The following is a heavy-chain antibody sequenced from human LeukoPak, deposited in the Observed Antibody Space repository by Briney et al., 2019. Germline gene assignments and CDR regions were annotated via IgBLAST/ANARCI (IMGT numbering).Heavy chain of an antibody. CDR1: GFTFDDYA. CDR3: ARGLGYCSGGSCYSLDY. D-gene: IGHD2-15*01. V-gene: IGHV3-53*01. J-gene: IGHJ4*02. CDR2: IYSGGST. Sequence: PGRSLRLSCAASGFTFDDYAMHWVRQAPGKGLEWVSVIYSGGSTYYADSVKGRFTISRDNSKNTLYLQMNSLRAEDTAVYYCARGLGYCSGGSCYSLDYWGQGTLVTVSS.